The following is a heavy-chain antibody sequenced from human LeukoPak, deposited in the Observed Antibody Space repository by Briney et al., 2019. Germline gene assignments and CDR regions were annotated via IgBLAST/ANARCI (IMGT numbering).Heavy chain of an antibody. J-gene: IGHJ6*03. V-gene: IGHV7-4-1*02. Sequence: ASVKVSCKASGYTFTSYAMNWVRQAPGQGLEWMGWINTNTGNPTYAQGFTGRFVFSLDTSVSTAYLQISSLKAEDTAVHYCARVAWLADYYYYYYMDVWGKGTTVTVSS. D-gene: IGHD3-22*01. CDR1: GYTFTSYA. CDR3: ARVAWLADYYYYYYMDV. CDR2: INTNTGNP.